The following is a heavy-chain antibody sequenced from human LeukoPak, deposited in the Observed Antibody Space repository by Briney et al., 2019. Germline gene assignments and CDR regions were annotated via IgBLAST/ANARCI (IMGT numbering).Heavy chain of an antibody. J-gene: IGHJ4*02. CDR2: ISAYNGNT. CDR3: ARESTPEPIVVVPAAMSY. V-gene: IGHV1-18*04. Sequence: GASVKLSCKASGYTFTSDGISWVRQAPGQGLEWMGWISAYNGNTNYAQKLQGRVTMTTDTSTSTAYMELRSLRSDDTAVYYCARESTPEPIVVVPAAMSYWGQGTLVTVSS. D-gene: IGHD2-2*01. CDR1: GYTFTSDG.